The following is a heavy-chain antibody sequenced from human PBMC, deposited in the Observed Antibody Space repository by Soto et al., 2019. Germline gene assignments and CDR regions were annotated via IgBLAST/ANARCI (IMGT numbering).Heavy chain of an antibody. Sequence: GESLKISCKGSGYRFTSYWIGWVRQMPGKGLEWMGIIYPGDSDTRYSPSFQGQVTISADKSISTAYLQWSSLKASDTAMYYCARSSYSYGSGYGMDVWGQGTTVTVSS. CDR1: GYRFTSYW. J-gene: IGHJ6*02. D-gene: IGHD5-18*01. CDR2: IYPGDSDT. CDR3: ARSSYSYGSGYGMDV. V-gene: IGHV5-51*01.